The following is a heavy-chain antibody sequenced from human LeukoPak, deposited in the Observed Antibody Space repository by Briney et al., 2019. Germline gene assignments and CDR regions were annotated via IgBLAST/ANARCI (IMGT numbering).Heavy chain of an antibody. V-gene: IGHV4-39*02. J-gene: IGHJ2*01. CDR2: ISYTGST. CDR1: GGSISSGDYY. CDR3: VGGSWNWYFNL. Sequence: PSETLSLTCTVSGGSISSGDYYWSWIRQPPGKGLEWIGSISYTGSTYYNPSLKSRVTISVDTSRIRFSLKLSSVTAADTAVYYRVGGSWNWYFNLWGRGTLVTVSS. D-gene: IGHD1-1*01.